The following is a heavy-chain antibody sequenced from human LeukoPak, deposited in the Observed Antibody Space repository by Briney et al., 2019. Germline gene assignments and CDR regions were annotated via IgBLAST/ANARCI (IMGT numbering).Heavy chain of an antibody. CDR3: ARRVTTSGFDY. V-gene: IGHV1-18*01. CDR2: ISGYNGNT. J-gene: IGHJ4*02. D-gene: IGHD4-11*01. Sequence: ASVKVSCKASGYTFTSYGISWVRQAPGQGLEWMGWISGYNGNTHYAQKVQGRVTMTTDTSTSTAYMELRSLRSDDTAVYYCARRVTTSGFDYWGQGTLVTVSS. CDR1: GYTFTSYG.